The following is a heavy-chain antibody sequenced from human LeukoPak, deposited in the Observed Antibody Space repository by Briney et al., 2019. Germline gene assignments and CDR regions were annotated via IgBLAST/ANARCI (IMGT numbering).Heavy chain of an antibody. Sequence: GGSLRLSCAASGFTFSSYGMHWVRQAPGKGLEWVAFIHLHGSQKYYADSVKGRFTISRDNSENTMYLQMSSLRAEDTAVYCCAKGVWYGLDNWGQGTLVTVSS. J-gene: IGHJ4*02. CDR1: GFTFSSYG. V-gene: IGHV3-30*02. CDR2: IHLHGSQK. D-gene: IGHD6-19*01. CDR3: AKGVWYGLDN.